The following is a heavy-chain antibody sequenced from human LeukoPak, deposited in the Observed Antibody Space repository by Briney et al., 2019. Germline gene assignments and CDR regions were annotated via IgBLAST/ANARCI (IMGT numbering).Heavy chain of an antibody. Sequence: GGSLRLSCAASVFTFSSYLMSWVRQAPGKGLEWVANITQDGSEKYYVDSVKGRFTISRDNAKNSLYLQMNSLRAEDTAVYYCAKGGEQVTWNFQNWGQGTLVTVSS. CDR2: ITQDGSEK. D-gene: IGHD1/OR15-1a*01. J-gene: IGHJ1*01. CDR1: VFTFSSYL. CDR3: AKGGEQVTWNFQN. V-gene: IGHV3-7*01.